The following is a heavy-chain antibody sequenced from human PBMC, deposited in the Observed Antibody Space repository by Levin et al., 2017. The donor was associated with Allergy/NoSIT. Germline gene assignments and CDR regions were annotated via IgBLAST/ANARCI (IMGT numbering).Heavy chain of an antibody. D-gene: IGHD6-13*01. CDR1: SGSISSGHYY. Sequence: SETLSLTCTVSSGSISSGHYYWSWIRQHPGKGLEWIGHIYYSGTTYYNPSLQSRLSISVDTSKNQGSLKLSSVTAADTAVYYCARVRNAAGRGWFDPWGQGTLVTVSS. V-gene: IGHV4-31*03. CDR2: IYYSGTT. J-gene: IGHJ5*02. CDR3: ARVRNAAGRGWFDP.